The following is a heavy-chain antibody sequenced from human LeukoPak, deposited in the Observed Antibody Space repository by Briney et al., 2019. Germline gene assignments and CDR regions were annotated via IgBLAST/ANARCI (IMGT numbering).Heavy chain of an antibody. Sequence: GGSLRLSCAAPGFTFRSYSMHWVRQTPGKGLEYVSAIDPHGGNTYYADSVEGRFTISRDNSKSTLSLQMGSLRAEDMAVYYCARVGESGSFDYWGQGTLVTVSS. J-gene: IGHJ4*02. D-gene: IGHD1-26*01. CDR3: ARVGESGSFDY. V-gene: IGHV3-64*02. CDR2: IDPHGGNT. CDR1: GFTFRSYS.